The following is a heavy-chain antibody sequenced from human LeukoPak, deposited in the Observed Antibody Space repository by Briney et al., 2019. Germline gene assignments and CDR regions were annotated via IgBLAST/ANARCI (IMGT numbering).Heavy chain of an antibody. J-gene: IGHJ4*02. CDR2: IKQDGSEK. Sequence: PGGSLRLSCAASGFTFSSYWMSWVRQAPGKGLEWVANIKQDGSEKYYVDSVKGRFTISRDNAKNSLYLQMNSLRAEDTAVYYCARDPSGGHSSGWYVHFDYWGQGTLVTVSS. CDR3: ARDPSGGHSSGWYVHFDY. D-gene: IGHD6-19*01. V-gene: IGHV3-7*01. CDR1: GFTFSSYW.